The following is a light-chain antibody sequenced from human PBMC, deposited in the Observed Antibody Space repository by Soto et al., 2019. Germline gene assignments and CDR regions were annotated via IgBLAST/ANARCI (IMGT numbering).Light chain of an antibody. Sequence: IVMTQSPAMLSVSPGERATLSCRASQNVNNRLAWYQQKAGQPPRLLIYGVSTRATGIPARFSGSGSGTEFTLTISSLQSEDFAVYYCQHFNSWPLLFGQGTKVDIK. J-gene: IGKJ1*01. CDR3: QHFNSWPLL. CDR2: GVS. V-gene: IGKV3-15*01. CDR1: QNVNNR.